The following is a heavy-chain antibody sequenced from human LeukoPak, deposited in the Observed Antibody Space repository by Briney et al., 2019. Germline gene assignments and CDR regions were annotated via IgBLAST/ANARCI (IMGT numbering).Heavy chain of an antibody. CDR3: ARDAKYYYGSRTYFFFEY. CDR1: GGSISDYY. D-gene: IGHD3-10*01. V-gene: IGHV4-59*12. J-gene: IGHJ4*02. CDR2: VFYNGRT. Sequence: SETLSLTCSVSGGSISDYYYSWIRQSPGKGLEWIGYVFYNGRTNYNPSLESRATVSLDTSKNQFSLKLSSVTAADTAIYYCARDAKYYYGSRTYFFFEYWGQGTLLTVSS.